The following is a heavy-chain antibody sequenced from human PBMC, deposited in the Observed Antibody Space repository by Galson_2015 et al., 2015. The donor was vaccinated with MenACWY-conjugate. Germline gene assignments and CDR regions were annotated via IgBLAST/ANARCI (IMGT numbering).Heavy chain of an antibody. V-gene: IGHV6-1*01. CDR2: TYYRSKRYN. D-gene: IGHD3-10*01. CDR3: ARGGSAYEVSDRGWFDP. Sequence: CAISGDSVSSNSAAWNWIRQSPSRGLEWLGRTYYRSKRYNDYAVSVKSRITINPDTSKNQFSLQLNSATPEDTAVYYCARGGSAYEVSDRGWFDPWGQGTLVTVSS. J-gene: IGHJ5*02. CDR1: GDSVSSNSAA.